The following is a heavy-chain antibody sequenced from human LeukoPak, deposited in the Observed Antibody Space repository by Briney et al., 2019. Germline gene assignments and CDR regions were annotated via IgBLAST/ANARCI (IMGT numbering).Heavy chain of an antibody. J-gene: IGHJ4*02. CDR3: ARDYCSSTSCHFDY. Sequence: ASVKVSCKASGYTFTSYGISWVQQAPGQGLEWMGWISAYNGNTNYAQKLQGRVTMTTDTSTSTAYMELRSLRSDDTAVYYCARDYCSSTSCHFDYWGQGTLVTVSS. D-gene: IGHD2-2*01. V-gene: IGHV1-18*01. CDR2: ISAYNGNT. CDR1: GYTFTSYG.